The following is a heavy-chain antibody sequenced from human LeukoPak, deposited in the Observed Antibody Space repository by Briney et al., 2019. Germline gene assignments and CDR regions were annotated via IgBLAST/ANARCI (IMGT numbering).Heavy chain of an antibody. CDR2: ISGSGGST. V-gene: IGHV3-23*01. Sequence: PGGSLRLSCAASRFTFSSYAMSWVRQDPGKGLEWVSGISGSGGSTYYADSVKGRFTISRDNSKNTLYLQMNSLRAEDTAVYYCAKARGTVVPPFDYWGQGTLVTVSS. D-gene: IGHD3-22*01. CDR1: RFTFSSYA. CDR3: AKARGTVVPPFDY. J-gene: IGHJ4*02.